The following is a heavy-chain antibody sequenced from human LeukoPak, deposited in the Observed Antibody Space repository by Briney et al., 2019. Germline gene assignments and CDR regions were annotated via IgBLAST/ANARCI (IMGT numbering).Heavy chain of an antibody. CDR3: ARDKYFYDSPYYYYMDV. CDR1: GGSISSYY. D-gene: IGHD3-22*01. J-gene: IGHJ6*03. CDR2: IYTSGST. V-gene: IGHV4-4*07. Sequence: PSETLSLTRTVSGGSISSYYWSWIRQPAGKGLEWIGRIYTSGSTNYNPSLKSRVTMSVDTSKNQFSLKLSSVTAADTAVYYCARDKYFYDSPYYYYMDVWGKGTTVTVSS.